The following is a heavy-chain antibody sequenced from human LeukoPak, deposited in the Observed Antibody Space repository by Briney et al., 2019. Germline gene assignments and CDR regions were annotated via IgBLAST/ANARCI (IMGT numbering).Heavy chain of an antibody. D-gene: IGHD2-15*01. J-gene: IGHJ4*02. CDR1: GFTFSSYS. Sequence: GGSLRLSCAASGFTFSSYSMNWVRQAPGKGLEWISYISSSGSTIYYADSVKGRFTISRDNAKNSLYLQMNSLRAEDTAVYYCARDSSVLVAASSNFDYWGQGTLVTVSS. CDR3: ARDSSVLVAASSNFDY. CDR2: ISSSGSTI. V-gene: IGHV3-48*04.